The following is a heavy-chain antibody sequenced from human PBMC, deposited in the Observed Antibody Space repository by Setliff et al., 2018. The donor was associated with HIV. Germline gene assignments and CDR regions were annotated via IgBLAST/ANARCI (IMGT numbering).Heavy chain of an antibody. D-gene: IGHD2-2*01. CDR1: GGSISTSSYY. V-gene: IGHV4-39*02. Sequence: SETLSLTCTVSGGSISTSSYYWGWVRQPPGKGLEWIGTVYYNGATQYNPSLKSRVTISVDTSKSQFSLKVTSVTATDTAVYYCATEGQEVYPSKDVDYWGQGMLVTVSS. CDR2: VYYNGAT. CDR3: ATEGQEVYPSKDVDY. J-gene: IGHJ4*02.